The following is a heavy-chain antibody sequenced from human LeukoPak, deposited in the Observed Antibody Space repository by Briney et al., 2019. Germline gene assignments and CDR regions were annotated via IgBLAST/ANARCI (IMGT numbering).Heavy chain of an antibody. CDR3: AREGGRATKYDPFDY. D-gene: IGHD1-26*01. J-gene: IGHJ4*02. CDR2: ISSSSSTI. Sequence: SGGSLRLSCAASGFTFSSYSMNWVRQAPGKGREWVSYISSSSSTIYYADSVKGRFTISRDNAKNSLYLQMNSLRAEDTAVYYCAREGGRATKYDPFDYWGQGTLVTVSS. V-gene: IGHV3-48*04. CDR1: GFTFSSYS.